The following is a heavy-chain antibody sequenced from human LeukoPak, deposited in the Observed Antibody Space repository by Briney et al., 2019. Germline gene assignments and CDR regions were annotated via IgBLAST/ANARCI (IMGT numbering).Heavy chain of an antibody. V-gene: IGHV4-38-2*02. D-gene: IGHD3-22*01. Sequence: GSLRLSCAASGFTFSNYAMTWIRQPPGKGLEWIGTVSNTGIAYYSPSLTSRVTISMDTSKNQFSLRLSSVTAADTAVYYCARDAYYESSGHDYWGQGTLVTVSS. CDR1: GFTFSNYA. CDR3: ARDAYYESSGHDY. CDR2: VSNTGIA. J-gene: IGHJ4*02.